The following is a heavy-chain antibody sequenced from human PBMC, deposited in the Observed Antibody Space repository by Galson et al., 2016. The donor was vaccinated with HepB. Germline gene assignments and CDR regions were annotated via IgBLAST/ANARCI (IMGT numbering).Heavy chain of an antibody. J-gene: IGHJ5*02. CDR1: GASINTFY. CDR2: IDYTGGA. D-gene: IGHD3-22*01. CDR3: ARGPTDTSGYFVP. V-gene: IGHV4-59*01. Sequence: SETLSPTWTVSGASINTFYWSWIRQFPGQGPELIGFIDYTGGATYNPSLKGRFTLPKDRSKNQFSLHLTSVTTADTAVYYCARGPTDTSGYFVPVGQGSLVTVSS.